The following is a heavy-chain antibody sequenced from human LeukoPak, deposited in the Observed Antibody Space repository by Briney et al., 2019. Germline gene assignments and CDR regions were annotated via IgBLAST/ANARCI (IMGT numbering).Heavy chain of an antibody. D-gene: IGHD3-10*01. CDR3: ARVNLWYYYGSGTDKALGGYFQH. J-gene: IGHJ1*01. V-gene: IGHV4-30-2*01. CDR1: GGSISSGGYS. Sequence: PSQTLSLTCAVSGGSISSGGYSWSWIRQPPGKGLEWIGYIYHSGSTYYNPSLKSRVTISVDRSKNQFSLKLSSVTAADTAVYYCARVNLWYYYGSGTDKALGGYFQHWGQGTVVTVSS. CDR2: IYHSGST.